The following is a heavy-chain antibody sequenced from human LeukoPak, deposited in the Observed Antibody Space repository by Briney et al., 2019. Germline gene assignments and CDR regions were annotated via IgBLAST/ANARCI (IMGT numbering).Heavy chain of an antibody. J-gene: IGHJ1*01. Sequence: GGSLRLSCAASGFTFSDHYMDWVRQAPGKGLEWVSYISGSSSTIYYADSVKGRFTISRDNAKNSLYLQMNSLRAEDTAVYYCATDYYGDYSFQHWGQGTLVIVSS. CDR2: ISGSSSTI. D-gene: IGHD4-17*01. CDR3: ATDYYGDYSFQH. V-gene: IGHV3-48*01. CDR1: GFTFSDHY.